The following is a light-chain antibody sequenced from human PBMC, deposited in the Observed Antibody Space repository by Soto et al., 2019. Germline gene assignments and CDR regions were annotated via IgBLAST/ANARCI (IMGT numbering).Light chain of an antibody. Sequence: DIQMTQSPSTLSASVGDRVTITCRASQSISSWLAWYQQKPGKAPKLLIYKAPSVESGVSSRFSGSGSGTEFTLTISSLQPDDFATYYCQLYNSLWTFGQGTKVEIK. CDR2: KAP. CDR1: QSISSW. V-gene: IGKV1-5*03. CDR3: QLYNSLWT. J-gene: IGKJ1*01.